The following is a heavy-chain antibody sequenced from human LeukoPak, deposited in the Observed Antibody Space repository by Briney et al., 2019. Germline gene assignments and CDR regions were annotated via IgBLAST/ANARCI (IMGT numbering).Heavy chain of an antibody. CDR3: ARPVPGSSSAFDY. Sequence: ASVKVSCKASGYTFTSYGISWVRQALGQGLEWMGIINPSGGSTSYAQKFQGRVTMTRDTSTSTVYMELSSLRSEDTAVYYCARPVPGSSSAFDYWGQGTLVTVSS. J-gene: IGHJ4*02. CDR1: GYTFTSYG. V-gene: IGHV1-46*01. D-gene: IGHD6-13*01. CDR2: INPSGGST.